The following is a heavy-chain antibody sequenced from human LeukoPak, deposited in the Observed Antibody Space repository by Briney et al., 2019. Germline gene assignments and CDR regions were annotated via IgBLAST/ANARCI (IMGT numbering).Heavy chain of an antibody. D-gene: IGHD3-10*01. Sequence: GGSLRLSCAASGFTFSSYGMHWVRQAPGKGLEWVAVISYDGSNKYYADSVKGRFTISRDNSKNTLYLQMNSPRAEDTAVYYCAKEDGSGSPATDYGMDVWGKGTTVTVSS. CDR3: AKEDGSGSPATDYGMDV. J-gene: IGHJ6*04. CDR1: GFTFSSYG. CDR2: ISYDGSNK. V-gene: IGHV3-30*18.